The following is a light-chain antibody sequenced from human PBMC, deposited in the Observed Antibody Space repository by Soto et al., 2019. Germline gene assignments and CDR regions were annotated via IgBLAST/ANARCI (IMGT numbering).Light chain of an antibody. V-gene: IGKV2-28*01. Sequence: DIVMTQSPLSLPVTPGEPASISCRSSQSRLDSNGYTCLEWYLQKPGQSPQLLIYLGSNRASGVPDRFSGRGSGTDFTLKISRVEAEDVGGYYCLQSLQTPLTFGQGTKVEIK. CDR3: LQSLQTPLT. CDR2: LGS. J-gene: IGKJ1*01. CDR1: QSRLDSNGYTC.